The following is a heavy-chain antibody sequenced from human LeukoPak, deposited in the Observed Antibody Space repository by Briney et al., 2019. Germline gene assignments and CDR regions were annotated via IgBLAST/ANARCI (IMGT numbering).Heavy chain of an antibody. CDR1: GFTFNSYA. J-gene: IGHJ6*03. Sequence: GRSLRLSCAASGFTFNSYAMSWVRPAQGKGLEWVSAIVGSGGSTYYADSVKGRFTIFRDNSKNTLYLQMNSLRAEDTAVYYCAKDRLYSPYYYMDVWGKGTTVTVSS. CDR2: IVGSGGST. D-gene: IGHD3-16*01. CDR3: AKDRLYSPYYYMDV. V-gene: IGHV3-23*01.